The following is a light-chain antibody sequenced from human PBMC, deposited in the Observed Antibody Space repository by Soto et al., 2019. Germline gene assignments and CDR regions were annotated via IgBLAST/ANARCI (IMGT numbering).Light chain of an antibody. CDR1: QSVSSSY. J-gene: IGKJ2*01. Sequence: EIVLTQSPGTLSLSPGERATLSCRASQSVSSSYLAWYQQKHGQPPRLLIYGASSRATGIPDRFSGSGSGTDFSLTISRLEPEDFAAYYCQQYGSSPPYTFGQGTKLEIK. V-gene: IGKV3-20*01. CDR3: QQYGSSPPYT. CDR2: GAS.